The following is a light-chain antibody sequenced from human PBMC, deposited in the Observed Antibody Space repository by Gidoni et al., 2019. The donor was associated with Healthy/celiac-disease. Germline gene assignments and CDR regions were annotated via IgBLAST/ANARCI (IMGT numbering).Light chain of an antibody. CDR3: SSYAGSNNLV. Sequence: QPTSASGSPGQSVTISCPGTSSDVGGYNYVSWYQQHPGKAPKLMIYDVSKRPSGVPDRFSGSKSGNTASLTVSGLQAEDEADYYYSSYAGSNNLVFGGGTTLTVL. CDR2: DVS. CDR1: SSDVGGYNY. J-gene: IGLJ2*01. V-gene: IGLV2-8*01.